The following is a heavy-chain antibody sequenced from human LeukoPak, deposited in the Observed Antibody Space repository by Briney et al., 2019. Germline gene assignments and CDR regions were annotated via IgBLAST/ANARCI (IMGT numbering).Heavy chain of an antibody. CDR2: IGTAGDT. Sequence: GGSLRLSCAASGFTFSSYDMHWVRQATGKGLEWVSAIGTAGDTYYPGSVKGRFTISRENAKNSLYLQMNSLRAGDTAVYYCAGGYNPYDSSGYYDYWGQGTLVTVSS. V-gene: IGHV3-13*01. CDR3: AGGYNPYDSSGYYDY. CDR1: GFTFSSYD. J-gene: IGHJ4*02. D-gene: IGHD3-22*01.